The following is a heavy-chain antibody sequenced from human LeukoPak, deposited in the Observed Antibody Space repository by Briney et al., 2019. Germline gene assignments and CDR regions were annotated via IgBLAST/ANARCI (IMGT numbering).Heavy chain of an antibody. CDR2: IYDSGST. V-gene: IGHV4-59*01. CDR1: GCSISSYY. Sequence: PSETLSLTCTVSGCSISSYYWSWIRQSPGKGLEWIGYIYDSGSTNYNPSLKSRVTISVDTSRSQFSLKLSSVTAADTAVYYCAREDYNILTGSGDNWFDPWGQGTLVTVSS. J-gene: IGHJ5*02. CDR3: AREDYNILTGSGDNWFDP. D-gene: IGHD3-9*01.